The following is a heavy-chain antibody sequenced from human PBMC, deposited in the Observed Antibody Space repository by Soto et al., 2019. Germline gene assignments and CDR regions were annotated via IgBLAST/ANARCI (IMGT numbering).Heavy chain of an antibody. CDR3: AKNQGVELVPLATVDWFDP. CDR2: ISGSGFKK. J-gene: IGHJ5*02. CDR1: GFIFENFV. Sequence: GGSLRLSCAASGFIFENFVMSWFRQAPGKGLEWISSISGSGFKKYYADSVKGRFTISRDNSKSTVYLELNNLSAEDTAVYHCAKNQGVELVPLATVDWFDPWGQGSVVTVSS. V-gene: IGHV3-23*01. D-gene: IGHD1-26*01.